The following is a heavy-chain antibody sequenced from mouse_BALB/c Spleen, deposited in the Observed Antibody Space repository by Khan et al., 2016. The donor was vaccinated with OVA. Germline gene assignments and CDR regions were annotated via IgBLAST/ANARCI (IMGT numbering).Heavy chain of an antibody. CDR2: ISSGSATI. V-gene: IGHV5-17*02. Sequence: EVELVESGGGLVQPGGSRKLSCAASEFTFSNFGMHWVRQAPEKGLEWVAYISSGSATIYYADTVKGRFTISRDNPKNTLFLQMTSLRSEDTAIYYCARSLITTWYFDVWGAGTTVTVSS. CDR3: ARSLITTWYFDV. D-gene: IGHD2-4*01. J-gene: IGHJ1*01. CDR1: EFTFSNFG.